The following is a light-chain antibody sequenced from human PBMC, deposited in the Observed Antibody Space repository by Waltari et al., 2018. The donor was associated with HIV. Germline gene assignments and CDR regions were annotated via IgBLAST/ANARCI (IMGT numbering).Light chain of an antibody. CDR3: NSYTSSNTFV. J-gene: IGLJ1*01. V-gene: IGLV2-14*03. Sequence: QSALPQPASVSGSPGQSLTISCTGAYADVGGYNYVSWYQHHPGKAPKVIIYDITKRPSGISDRFSGSKSGNTASLTISGLQAEDEADYYCNSYTSSNTFVFGTGTKVTVL. CDR1: YADVGGYNY. CDR2: DIT.